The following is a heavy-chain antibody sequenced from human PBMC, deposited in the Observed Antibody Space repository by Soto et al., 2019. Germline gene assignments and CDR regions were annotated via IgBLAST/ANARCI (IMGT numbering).Heavy chain of an antibody. CDR1: GDSVSSNSAA. D-gene: IGHD6-13*01. Sequence: PSQTLSLTCAISGDSVSSNSAAWNWIRQSPSRGLEWLGRTYYRSKWFNDYAVSVKSRITINPDTSKNQFSLQLNSVTPEDTAVYYCARAIAAAGPLPFDYWGQGTLVTVSS. CDR2: TYYRSKWFN. J-gene: IGHJ4*02. CDR3: ARAIAAAGPLPFDY. V-gene: IGHV6-1*01.